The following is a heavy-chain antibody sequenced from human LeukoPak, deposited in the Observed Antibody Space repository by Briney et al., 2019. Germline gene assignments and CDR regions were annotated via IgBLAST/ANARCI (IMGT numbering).Heavy chain of an antibody. V-gene: IGHV3-30*02. J-gene: IGHJ5*02. D-gene: IGHD6-13*01. CDR3: EKDYLIAAAGTHWFDP. CDR1: GFTFSSYG. Sequence: PGGSLRLSCAASGFTFSSYGMHWVRQAPGKGLEWVAFIRYDGSNKYYADSVKGRFTISRDNSKNTLYLQMNSLRAEDTAVYYCEKDYLIAAAGTHWFDPWGQGTLVTVSS. CDR2: IRYDGSNK.